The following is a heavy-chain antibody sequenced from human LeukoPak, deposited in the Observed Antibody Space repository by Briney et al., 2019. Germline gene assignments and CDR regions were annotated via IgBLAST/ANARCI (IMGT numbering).Heavy chain of an antibody. V-gene: IGHV3-21*01. CDR1: GFTFSTHS. Sequence: GGSLRLSCAASGFTFSTHSMNWGRQAPGKGLEWVSSISSSSNSIYHADSVKGRFTISRDNAKNSLYLQMNSLRVEDTAVYHCARRADAFDIWGPGTMVTVSS. CDR3: ARRADAFDI. J-gene: IGHJ3*02. CDR2: ISSSSNSI.